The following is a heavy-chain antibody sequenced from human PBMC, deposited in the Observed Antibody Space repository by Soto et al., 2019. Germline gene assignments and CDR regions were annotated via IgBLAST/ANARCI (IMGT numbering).Heavy chain of an antibody. J-gene: IGHJ5*02. CDR3: VLALGGLRLLGAP. V-gene: IGHV3-23*01. Sequence: GGSLRLSCAASGFTFSSYAMSWVRQAPGKGLEWVSAISGSGGSTYYADSVKGRFTISRDNSKNTLYLQMNSLRAEDTAVYYCVLALGGLRLLGAPWGQGTLVTVSS. CDR2: ISGSGGST. D-gene: IGHD5-12*01. CDR1: GFTFSSYA.